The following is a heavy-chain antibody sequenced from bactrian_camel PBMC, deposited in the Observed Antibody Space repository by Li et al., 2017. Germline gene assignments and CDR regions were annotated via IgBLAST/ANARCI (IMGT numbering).Heavy chain of an antibody. CDR2: IDSDGGT. J-gene: IGHJ6*01. V-gene: IGHV3S53*01. CDR1: GYIIDSDI. D-gene: IGHD7*01. CDR3: AAGDHYGGTWCGAEFGY. Sequence: PLVESGGGSVQAGGSLRLSCVVSGYIIDSDIYCMGWFRQAPGKEREGVGSIDSDGGTVRADSVKGRFTISHDNAKNSVDLQMNSLKPDDTAVYYCAAGDHYGGTWCGAEFGYWGQGTQVTVS.